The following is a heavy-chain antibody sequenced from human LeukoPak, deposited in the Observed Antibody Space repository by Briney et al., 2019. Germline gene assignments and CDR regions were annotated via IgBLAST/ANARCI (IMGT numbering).Heavy chain of an antibody. CDR1: GFTFSSYG. CDR3: AMGAIVATIDY. V-gene: IGHV3-30*02. Sequence: GGSLRLSCVASGFTFSSYGMHWVRQAPGKGLEWVAVIRYDESTKYYADSVKGRFTISRDNSKNTLYLQMNSLRAEDTAVYYCAMGAIVATIDYWGQGTLVTVSS. D-gene: IGHD5-12*01. CDR2: IRYDESTK. J-gene: IGHJ4*02.